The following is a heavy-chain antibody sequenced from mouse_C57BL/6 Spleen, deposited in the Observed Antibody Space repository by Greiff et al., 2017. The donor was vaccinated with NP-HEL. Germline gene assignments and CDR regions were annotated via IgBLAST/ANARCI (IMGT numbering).Heavy chain of an antibody. Sequence: QVQLQQPGAELVKPGASVKISCKASGYAFSSYWMNWVKQRPGKGLEWIGQIYPGDGDTNDNGQFKGKATLTADKSSSTAYRQLSSRTSEDSAVYVCARSGCSSYGAMDYWGQGTSVTGSS. V-gene: IGHV1-80*01. D-gene: IGHD1-1*01. CDR2: IYPGDGDT. CDR3: ARSGCSSYGAMDY. CDR1: GYAFSSYW. J-gene: IGHJ4*01.